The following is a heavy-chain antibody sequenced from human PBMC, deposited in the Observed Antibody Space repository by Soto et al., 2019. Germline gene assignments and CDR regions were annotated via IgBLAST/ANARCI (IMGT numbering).Heavy chain of an antibody. V-gene: IGHV4-59*01. J-gene: IGHJ6*03. D-gene: IGHD3-3*01. Sequence: QVQLQESGPGLVKPSETLSLTCTVSGGSISSYYWSWIRQPPGKGLEWIGYIYYSGSTNYNPSLKSRVTISVDTSKNQFSLKLSSVTAADTAVYYCARVNYDFWSGYHSRYYYMDVWGKGTTVTVSS. CDR3: ARVNYDFWSGYHSRYYYMDV. CDR2: IYYSGST. CDR1: GGSISSYY.